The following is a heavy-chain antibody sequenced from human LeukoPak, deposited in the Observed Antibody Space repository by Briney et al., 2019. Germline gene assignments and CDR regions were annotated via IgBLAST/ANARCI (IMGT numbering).Heavy chain of an antibody. D-gene: IGHD2-2*01. J-gene: IGHJ4*02. Sequence: GASVKVSCKASGYTFTSYGISWVRQAPGQGLEWMGWISAYNGNTNYAQKYHGRVTMTTDTSTSTAYMELRSLRSDDTAIYYCARWVYCRSSSCYDESETFDYWGQGTLVTVSS. CDR1: GYTFTSYG. V-gene: IGHV1-18*01. CDR3: ARWVYCRSSSCYDESETFDY. CDR2: ISAYNGNT.